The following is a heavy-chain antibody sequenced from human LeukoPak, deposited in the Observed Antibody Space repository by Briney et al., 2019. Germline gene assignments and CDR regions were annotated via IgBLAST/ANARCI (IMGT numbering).Heavy chain of an antibody. CDR1: GFTFSSYA. J-gene: IGHJ3*02. Sequence: GGSLRLSCAASGFTFSSYAMHWVRQAPGKGLEWVAVISYDGSNKYYADSVKGRFTISRDNSKNTLYLQMNSLRAEDTAVYYCAKARARYCSGGSCGNDAFDIWGQGTMVTVSS. CDR2: ISYDGSNK. CDR3: AKARARYCSGGSCGNDAFDI. D-gene: IGHD2-15*01. V-gene: IGHV3-30-3*01.